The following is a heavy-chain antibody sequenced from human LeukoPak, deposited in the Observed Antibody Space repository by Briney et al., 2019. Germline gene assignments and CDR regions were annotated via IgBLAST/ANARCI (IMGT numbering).Heavy chain of an antibody. J-gene: IGHJ4*02. CDR3: ARHPGDH. CDR1: GYTFTNYW. V-gene: IGHV5-51*01. Sequence: GESLKISCKGSGYTFTNYWIGWVRQKSGKGLEWMGIIHGGDSDTRYGPSFEGQVTISADKSINTAYLQWSNLRASDTAMYYCARHPGDHWGQGTLVTVSS. CDR2: IHGGDSDT.